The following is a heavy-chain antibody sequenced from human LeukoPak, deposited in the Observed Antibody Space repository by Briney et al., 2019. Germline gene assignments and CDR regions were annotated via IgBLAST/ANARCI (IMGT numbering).Heavy chain of an antibody. D-gene: IGHD1-1*01. CDR1: GFTFSSYT. V-gene: IGHV3-53*01. Sequence: GGSLRLSCAASGFTFSSYTMNRVRQAPGKGLEWVSMIYSDGSIFHADSVKGRFTMSRDNSRNTLDLQMNSLRVEDTAVYFCARDRRRLRGMNGDGDAFDIWGQGTMVTVSS. J-gene: IGHJ3*02. CDR3: ARDRRRLRGMNGDGDAFDI. CDR2: IYSDGSI.